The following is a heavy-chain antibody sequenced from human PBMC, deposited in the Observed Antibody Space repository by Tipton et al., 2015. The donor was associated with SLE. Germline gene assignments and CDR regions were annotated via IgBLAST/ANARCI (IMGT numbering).Heavy chain of an antibody. Sequence: TLSLTCTVSGGSISSNNYYWGWGWIRQSPGKGLQWIGESNHGRHTDYDPSLKSRIAMSVDTSKNQFFLSLTSVTAADTAVYYCARAETSRLGWHYFDSWGRGTLVTVSS. CDR3: ARAETSRLGWHYFDS. V-gene: IGHV4-39*07. CDR2: SNHGRHT. J-gene: IGHJ4*02. CDR1: GGSISSNNYY. D-gene: IGHD2-21*01.